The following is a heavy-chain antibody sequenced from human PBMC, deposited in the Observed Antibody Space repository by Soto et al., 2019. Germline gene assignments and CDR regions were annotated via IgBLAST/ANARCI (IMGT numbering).Heavy chain of an antibody. J-gene: IGHJ4*02. Sequence: QVQLVESGGGVVQPGRSLRLSCAASGFTFSSYGLHWVRQAPGKGLEWVAVIWDAGSKKYYADSVKGRFTISRDNSKNTLYLQMNSLRAEDTAVYYCARQDMVTSYFDYWGQGTLVTVSS. V-gene: IGHV3-33*01. CDR1: GFTFSSYG. D-gene: IGHD5-18*01. CDR3: ARQDMVTSYFDY. CDR2: IWDAGSKK.